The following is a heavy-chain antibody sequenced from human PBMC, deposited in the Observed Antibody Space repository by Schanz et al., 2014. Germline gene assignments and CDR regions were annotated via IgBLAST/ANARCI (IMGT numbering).Heavy chain of an antibody. Sequence: QVQLQESGPGLVKPSGTLSLTCAVSGGSISSSDWWSWVRQPPGKGLEWIGEIYHSGSTNYNPSLKSRVTISVDKPKKQFSLKVTSLTAADTAVYYCARGHPPHCITVAARGFDPWGQGTLVTVSS. V-gene: IGHV4-4*02. D-gene: IGHD6-19*01. J-gene: IGHJ5*02. CDR2: IYHSGST. CDR1: GGSISSSDW. CDR3: ARGHPPHCITVAARGFDP.